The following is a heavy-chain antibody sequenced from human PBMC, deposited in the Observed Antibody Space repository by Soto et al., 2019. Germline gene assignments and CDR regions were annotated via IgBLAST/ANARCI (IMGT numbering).Heavy chain of an antibody. D-gene: IGHD2-8*01. CDR1: GYTFSRYG. Sequence: QGQLVQSGPELKKPGASVKVSCKTSGYTFSRYGISWVRQAPGQGLEWMGWISGYNGDTNYAQKVQGRVTMTIDTSTYTAYMELRSLTSDDTAIYYCAKNGQPPYYYYGMDVWGQGTTVTVSS. CDR2: ISGYNGDT. J-gene: IGHJ6*02. V-gene: IGHV1-18*01. CDR3: AKNGQPPYYYYGMDV.